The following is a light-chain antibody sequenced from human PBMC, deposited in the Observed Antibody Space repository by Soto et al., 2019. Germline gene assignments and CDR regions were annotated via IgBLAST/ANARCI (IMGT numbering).Light chain of an antibody. CDR2: IAS. V-gene: IGKV1-9*01. CDR1: QGIRNY. Sequence: DIQLTQSPSFLSASVGDRVTITCRASQGIRNYLAWYQQRPGRAPKLLIYIASTLQSGVPSRFSGSGSGTEFTLTISSLQPDDFATYYCLQYNGYSGTFGQGTKVDIK. J-gene: IGKJ1*01. CDR3: LQYNGYSGT.